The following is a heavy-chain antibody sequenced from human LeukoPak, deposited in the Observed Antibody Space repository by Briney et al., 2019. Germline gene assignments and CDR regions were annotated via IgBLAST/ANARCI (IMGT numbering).Heavy chain of an antibody. J-gene: IGHJ4*02. CDR3: AKDDGYSSSPTSF. CDR2: ISGSGGNT. Sequence: GGSLRLSCAASGFTFSSYAMSWVRQAPGKGLEWVSAISGSGGNTYYADSVKGRFTISRDNSKNTLYLQMNSLRAEDTAVYYCAKDDGYSSSPTSFWGQGTLVTVSS. V-gene: IGHV3-23*01. CDR1: GFTFSSYA. D-gene: IGHD6-6*01.